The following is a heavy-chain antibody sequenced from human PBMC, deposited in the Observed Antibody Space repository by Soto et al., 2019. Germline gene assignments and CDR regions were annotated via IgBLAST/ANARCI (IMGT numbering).Heavy chain of an antibody. D-gene: IGHD6-19*01. V-gene: IGHV1-69*01. J-gene: IGHJ6*02. CDR2: IIPVFGIV. CDR1: GGTPSNSA. Sequence: QVQLVQSGAEVKKPGSSVRVSCKASGGTPSNSAFSWVRQAPGQGLEWMGGIIPVFGIVKYAQNLEGRVTITADESTNPAYMELSSLRYEDRAVYYCASGSIVVVGIRAYYGMDVWGQGTTVTVSS. CDR3: ASGSIVVVGIRAYYGMDV.